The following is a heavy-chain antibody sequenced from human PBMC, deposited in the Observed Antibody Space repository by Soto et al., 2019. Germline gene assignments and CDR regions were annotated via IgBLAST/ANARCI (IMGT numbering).Heavy chain of an antibody. CDR1: GYSFTNYW. Sequence: PGESLKISCKGSGYSFTNYWIGWVRQMPGKGLEWMGIIYPGDSDTRYSPSFQGQVTISPDKSISTAYLQWSSLKASDTAMYYCARQLYSSGWYPADYWGQGTLVIVSS. D-gene: IGHD6-19*01. CDR3: ARQLYSSGWYPADY. CDR2: IYPGDSDT. J-gene: IGHJ4*02. V-gene: IGHV5-51*01.